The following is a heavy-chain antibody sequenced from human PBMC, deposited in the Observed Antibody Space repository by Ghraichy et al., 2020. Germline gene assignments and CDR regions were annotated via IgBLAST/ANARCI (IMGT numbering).Heavy chain of an antibody. J-gene: IGHJ5*02. D-gene: IGHD2-2*01. CDR2: IYYSGST. Sequence: SETLSLTCTVSGGSISSSSYYWGWIRQPPGKGLEWIGSIYYSGSTYYNPSLKSRVTISVDTSKNQFSLKLSSVTAADTAVYYCARELKVVPAANWFDPWGQGTLVTVSS. V-gene: IGHV4-39*02. CDR1: GGSISSSSYY. CDR3: ARELKVVPAANWFDP.